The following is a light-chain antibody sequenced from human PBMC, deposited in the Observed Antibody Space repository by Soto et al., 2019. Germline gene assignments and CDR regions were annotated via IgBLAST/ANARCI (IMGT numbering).Light chain of an antibody. CDR3: CSYAGSYTYV. CDR2: DVS. V-gene: IGLV2-11*01. J-gene: IGLJ1*01. CDR1: SSDVGGYNY. Sequence: QSVLTQPRSVSVSPGQSVTISCTGTSSDVGGYNYVSWYQQNPGKAPKLMIYDVSKRPSGVPDRFSGSKSGNTASLTISWLQAEEEADYYCCSYAGSYTYVFGTGPKLTVL.